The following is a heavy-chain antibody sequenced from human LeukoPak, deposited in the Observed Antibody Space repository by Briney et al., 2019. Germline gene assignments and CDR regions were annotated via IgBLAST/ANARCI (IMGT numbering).Heavy chain of an antibody. J-gene: IGHJ4*02. CDR3: ARGENIAVAAPSY. CDR1: GGTFSTYA. D-gene: IGHD6-19*01. Sequence: ASVKVSCKASGGTFSTYAISWVRQAPGQGLEWMGKIIPFLDVPNYAQKFQGRVTITADTSTATAYMELSSLISEDTAVYYCARGENIAVAAPSYWGQGTLVTVSS. V-gene: IGHV1-69*04. CDR2: IIPFLDVP.